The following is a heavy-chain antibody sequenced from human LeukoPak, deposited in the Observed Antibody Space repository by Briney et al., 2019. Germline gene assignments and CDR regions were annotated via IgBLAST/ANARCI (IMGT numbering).Heavy chain of an antibody. D-gene: IGHD2-2*01. CDR1: GESFSGHY. J-gene: IGHJ4*02. CDR2: ITHSGST. Sequence: SETLSLTCAVYGESFSGHYWSWIRQPPGKGLEWIGGITHSGSTNYNPSLKSRVSISVDTSKNQFSLKIRSVTAADTAVYYSARGHIVVGPSALFRRLGVYYFDYWGQGTLVSVSS. V-gene: IGHV4-34*01. CDR3: ARGHIVVGPSALFRRLGVYYFDY.